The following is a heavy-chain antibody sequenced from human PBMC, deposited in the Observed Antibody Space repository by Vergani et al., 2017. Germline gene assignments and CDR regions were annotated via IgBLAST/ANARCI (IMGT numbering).Heavy chain of an antibody. Sequence: QVQLQESGPGLVKPSETLSLTCPVSGCSISRYYRSWIRQPPGKGLEWIGYIYYSRSTNYNPSLKSRVTISVDTSKNQFSLKLSSVTAADTAVYYCASGDSNYLNDYYYYGMDVWGQGTTVTVSS. CDR2: IYYSRST. CDR3: ASGDSNYLNDYYYYGMDV. V-gene: IGHV4-59*01. CDR1: GCSISRYY. D-gene: IGHD4-11*01. J-gene: IGHJ6*02.